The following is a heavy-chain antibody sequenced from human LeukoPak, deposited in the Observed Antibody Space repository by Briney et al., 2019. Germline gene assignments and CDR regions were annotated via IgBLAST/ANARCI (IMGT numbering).Heavy chain of an antibody. CDR3: ARGGYSYGYLYYYYYMDV. J-gene: IGHJ6*03. Sequence: GASVKVSCKASGYTFTSYGISWVRQAPGQGLEWMGGSIPIFGTANYAQKFQGRVTITADESTSTAYMELSSLRSEDTAVYYCARGGYSYGYLYYYYYMDVWGKGTTVTVSS. CDR1: GYTFTSYG. V-gene: IGHV1-69*13. CDR2: SIPIFGTA. D-gene: IGHD5-18*01.